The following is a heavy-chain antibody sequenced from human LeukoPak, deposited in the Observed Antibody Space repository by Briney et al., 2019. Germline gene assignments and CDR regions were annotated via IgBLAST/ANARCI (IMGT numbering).Heavy chain of an antibody. Sequence: ASVKVSCKASGYTFTGYYLHWVRQAPGQGLEWMGWINPNSGGTNYAQKFQGRVTMTRDTSISTAYMELSRPKSVDTAVYYCARGSFYYDSSGYYFNDWGQGTLVTVSS. CDR3: ARGSFYYDSSGYYFND. J-gene: IGHJ4*02. V-gene: IGHV1-2*02. D-gene: IGHD3-22*01. CDR1: GYTFTGYY. CDR2: INPNSGGT.